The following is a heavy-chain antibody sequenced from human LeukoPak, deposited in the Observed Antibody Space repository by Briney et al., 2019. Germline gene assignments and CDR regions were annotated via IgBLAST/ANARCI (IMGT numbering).Heavy chain of an antibody. CDR3: AKDLSYGFDY. CDR2: ISATDSRP. J-gene: IGHJ4*02. Sequence: GGSLRLSCAASGFTFSSYAMSWVRQAPGKGLEWVSAISATDSRPYYADSVKGRFTISRDNSKSTLYLQLSGLRGEDTAIYYCAKDLSYGFDYWGQGTLVTVSS. D-gene: IGHD5-18*01. V-gene: IGHV3-23*01. CDR1: GFTFSSYA.